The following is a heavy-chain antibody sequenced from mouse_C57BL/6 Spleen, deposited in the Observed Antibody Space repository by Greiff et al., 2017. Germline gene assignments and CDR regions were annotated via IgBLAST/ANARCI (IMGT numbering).Heavy chain of an antibody. J-gene: IGHJ2*01. CDR2: IDPSDSET. CDR3: ARVAIDGYSFDY. V-gene: IGHV1-52*01. Sequence: VQLQQPGAELVRPGSSVKLSCKASGYTFTSYWMHWVKQRPIQGLEWIGNIDPSDSETHYNQKFKDKATLTVDKSSSTAYMQLSSLTSEDSAVYYCARVAIDGYSFDYWGQGTTLTVSS. CDR1: GYTFTSYW. D-gene: IGHD2-3*01.